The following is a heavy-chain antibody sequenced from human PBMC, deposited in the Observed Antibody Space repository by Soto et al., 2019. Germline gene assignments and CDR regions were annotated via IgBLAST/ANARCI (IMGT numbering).Heavy chain of an antibody. CDR3: ARHLLSDSVHITPVSPDY. V-gene: IGHV5-51*01. J-gene: IGHJ4*02. Sequence: GESLKNSCKTSGYSFRSYWIGWVRQMPGKGLEWMGIIYPGDSNTRYSPSFQGQVTISADKSISTAFLQWSSLKAADSAIYYCARHLLSDSVHITPVSPDYWGQGTLVTVSS. CDR2: IYPGDSNT. D-gene: IGHD2-21*02. CDR1: GYSFRSYW.